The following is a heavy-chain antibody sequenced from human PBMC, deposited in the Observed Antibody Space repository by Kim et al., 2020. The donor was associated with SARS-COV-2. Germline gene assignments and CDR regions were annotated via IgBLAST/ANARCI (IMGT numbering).Heavy chain of an antibody. CDR1: GFTFSSYA. V-gene: IGHV3-23*01. CDR3: AKDLRDFGEPSEFDY. J-gene: IGHJ4*02. D-gene: IGHD3-10*01. Sequence: GGSLRLSCAASGFTFSSYAMSWVRQAPGKGLEWVSAISGSGGSTYYADSVKGRFTISRDNSKNTLYLQMNSLRAEDTAVYYCAKDLRDFGEPSEFDYWGQGTLVTVSS. CDR2: ISGSGGST.